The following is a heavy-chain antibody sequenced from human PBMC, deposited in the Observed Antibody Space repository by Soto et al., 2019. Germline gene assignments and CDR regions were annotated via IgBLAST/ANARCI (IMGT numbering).Heavy chain of an antibody. CDR2: IYLGDSDT. CDR3: ARHLGDFWGGYD. J-gene: IGHJ4*02. CDR1: GYTFNTYW. V-gene: IGHV5-51*01. D-gene: IGHD3-3*01. Sequence: EVQLVQSGAEVKKPGESLKISCKASGYTFNTYWITWVRQMPGKGLEWMGTIYLGDSDTRYNPSFRDQVTXXXXXXTXXXXXXXXSLKASDTALYYCARHLGDFWGGYDWGQGTX.